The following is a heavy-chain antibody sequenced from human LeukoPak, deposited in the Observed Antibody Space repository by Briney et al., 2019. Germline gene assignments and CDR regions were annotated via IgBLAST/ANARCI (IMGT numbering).Heavy chain of an antibody. V-gene: IGHV3-7*01. D-gene: IGHD4-17*01. J-gene: IGHJ5*02. CDR3: ARVGGYGDYPRGNWFDP. Sequence: GGSLRLSCAASGFTFSSYWMSWVRQAPGKGLEWVANIKQDGSEKYYVDSVKGRFTISRDNAKNSLYLQMNSLRAEDTAVYYCARVGGYGDYPRGNWFDPWGQGTLVTVSS. CDR2: IKQDGSEK. CDR1: GFTFSSYW.